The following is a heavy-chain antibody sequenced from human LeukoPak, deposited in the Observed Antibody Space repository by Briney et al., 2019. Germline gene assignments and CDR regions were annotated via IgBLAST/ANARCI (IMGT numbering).Heavy chain of an antibody. CDR2: ISYDGSNK. Sequence: GGSLRLSCAASGFTFSSYGMHWVRQAPGKGLEWVAVISYDGSNKYYADSVKGRFTISRDNSKNTLYLQMNSLRAEDTAVYYCARDSVAGVFDYWGQGTLVTVSS. D-gene: IGHD6-19*01. CDR1: GFTFSSYG. J-gene: IGHJ4*02. V-gene: IGHV3-30*19. CDR3: ARDSVAGVFDY.